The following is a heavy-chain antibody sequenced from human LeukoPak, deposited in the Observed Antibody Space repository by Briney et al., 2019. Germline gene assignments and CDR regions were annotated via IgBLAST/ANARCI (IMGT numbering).Heavy chain of an antibody. Sequence: SETLSLTCTVSGGSISSRSYYWGWIRQPPGKGLEWIGSIYYSGSTYYNPSLKSRVTLSVDTSKNQFSLKLSSVTAADTAVYYCATLEAYYYDSSGSYYEGDWFDPWGQGTLVTVSS. D-gene: IGHD3-22*01. CDR3: ATLEAYYYDSSGSYYEGDWFDP. J-gene: IGHJ5*02. V-gene: IGHV4-39*07. CDR2: IYYSGST. CDR1: GGSISSRSYY.